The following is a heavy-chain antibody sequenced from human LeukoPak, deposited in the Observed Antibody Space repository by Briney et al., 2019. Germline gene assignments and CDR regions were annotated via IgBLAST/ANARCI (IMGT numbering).Heavy chain of an antibody. CDR2: IYYSGST. V-gene: IGHV4-30-4*08. CDR3: ARGVIVAPNLNWFDP. J-gene: IGHJ5*02. D-gene: IGHD5-12*01. Sequence: SETLSLTCTVSGGSISSGDYYWSWIRQPPGKGLEWIGYIYYSGSTYYNPSLKSRVTISVDTSKNQFSLRLSSVAAADTAVYYCARGVIVAPNLNWFDPWGQGTLVTVSS. CDR1: GGSISSGDYY.